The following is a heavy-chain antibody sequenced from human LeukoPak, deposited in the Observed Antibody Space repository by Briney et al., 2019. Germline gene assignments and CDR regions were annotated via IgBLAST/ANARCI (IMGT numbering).Heavy chain of an antibody. J-gene: IGHJ6*03. Sequence: TGGSLRLSCTASGFTFGDYAMSWFRQAPGKGLEWVSAISGSGGSTYYADSVKGRFTISRDNSKNTLYLQMNSLRAEDTAVYYCAKSAAYYSYYMDVWGKGTTVTVSS. V-gene: IGHV3-23*01. D-gene: IGHD3-10*01. CDR2: ISGSGGST. CDR3: AKSAAYYSYYMDV. CDR1: GFTFGDYA.